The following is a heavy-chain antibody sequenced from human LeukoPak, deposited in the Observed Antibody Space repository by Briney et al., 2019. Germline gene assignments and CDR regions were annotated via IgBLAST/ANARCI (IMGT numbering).Heavy chain of an antibody. Sequence: GGSLRLSCAASGFNLNRYWMHWVRQAPGKGLVWVSRINSDGSSTSYADSVKGRFTISRDNAKNTLYLQMNSLRGEDTAVYHCARGRGAGSYTWLDPWGQGTLVTVSS. CDR3: ARGRGAGSYTWLDP. CDR1: GFNLNRYW. D-gene: IGHD3-10*01. J-gene: IGHJ5*02. V-gene: IGHV3-74*01. CDR2: INSDGSST.